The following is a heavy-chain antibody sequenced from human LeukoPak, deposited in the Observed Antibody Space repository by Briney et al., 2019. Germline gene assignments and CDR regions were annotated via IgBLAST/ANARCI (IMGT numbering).Heavy chain of an antibody. Sequence: GGSLRLSCAASGFSFSRCWMSWVRQAPGKGLEWVSFIYSDNTHYSDSVKGRFTISRDNSKNTLYLQMNSLRAEDTAVYYCARRAGAYSHPYDYWGQGTLVTVSS. V-gene: IGHV3-53*01. CDR3: ARRAGAYSHPYDY. D-gene: IGHD4/OR15-4a*01. CDR2: IYSDNT. CDR1: GFSFSRCW. J-gene: IGHJ4*02.